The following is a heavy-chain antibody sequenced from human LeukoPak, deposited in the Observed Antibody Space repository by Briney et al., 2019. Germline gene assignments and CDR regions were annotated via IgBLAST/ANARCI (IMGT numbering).Heavy chain of an antibody. V-gene: IGHV3-7*03. CDR1: GFTFSSYA. CDR2: IHQHGSKE. J-gene: IGHJ4*02. D-gene: IGHD2/OR15-2a*01. CDR3: AKSEEGFYSFDY. Sequence: GGSLRLSCAASGFTFSSYAMHWVRQAPGKGLEWVANIHQHGSKENYLDSVKGRFTISRDNSKNTLYLQMNSLRAEDTAVYYCAKSEEGFYSFDYWGQGTLVTVSS.